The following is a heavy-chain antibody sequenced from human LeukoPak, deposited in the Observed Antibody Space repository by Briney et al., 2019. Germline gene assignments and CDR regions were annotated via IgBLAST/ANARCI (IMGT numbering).Heavy chain of an antibody. CDR2: ISSSGSTI. D-gene: IGHD4-17*01. J-gene: IGHJ6*03. Sequence: PGGSLRLSCAASGLTFSDYYMSWIRQAPGKGLEWVSYISSSGSTIYYADSVKGRFTISRDNAKNSLYLQMRSLRAEDTAVYYCAKVLLDYGDYFGYYYYMDVWGKGTTVTVSS. V-gene: IGHV3-11*01. CDR1: GLTFSDYY. CDR3: AKVLLDYGDYFGYYYYMDV.